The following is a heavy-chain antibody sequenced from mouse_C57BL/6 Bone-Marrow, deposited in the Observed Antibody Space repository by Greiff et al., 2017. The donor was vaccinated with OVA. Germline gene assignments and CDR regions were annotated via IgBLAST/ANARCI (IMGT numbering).Heavy chain of an antibody. CDR2: IYPRDGST. Sequence: QVHVKQSDAELVKPGASVKISCKVSGYTFTDHTLHWMKQRPEPGLEWIGSIYPRDGSTKYNDKFKGKATLTADKSSITAYMQLNSLTSEDSACDFCALPVGYDGLYYFDYWGQGTTLTVSS. D-gene: IGHD2-2*01. J-gene: IGHJ2*01. CDR3: ALPVGYDGLYYFDY. CDR1: GYTFTDHT. V-gene: IGHV1-78*01.